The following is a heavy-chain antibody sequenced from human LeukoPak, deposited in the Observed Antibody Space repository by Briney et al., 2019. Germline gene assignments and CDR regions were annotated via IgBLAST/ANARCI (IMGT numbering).Heavy chain of an antibody. CDR1: GGSFSGYY. J-gene: IGHJ4*02. CDR2: VNPSGSN. CDR3: AREKLSSGTPGYFDY. D-gene: IGHD3-10*01. Sequence: SETLSLTCAVYGGSFSGYYWSWIRQPPGRGLEWIGEVNPSGSNNYNTSLKSRVTISVDTSKNQFSLKLSSVTAADTAVYYCAREKLSSGTPGYFDYWGQGTLVTVSS. V-gene: IGHV4-34*01.